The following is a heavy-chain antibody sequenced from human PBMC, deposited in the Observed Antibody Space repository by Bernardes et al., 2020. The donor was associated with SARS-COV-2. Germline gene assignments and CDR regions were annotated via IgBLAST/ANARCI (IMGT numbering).Heavy chain of an antibody. D-gene: IGHD6-6*01. CDR1: GFTFSKNA. V-gene: IGHV3-23*01. Sequence: GGSLRLSCVASGFTFSKNAITWFLHVLGKGLEWVSAISAFGGSTYYSESVKGRFTISRDNSRNTLYLEMNSLRAEDTAVYYCSKNAKYSSSSMEVWGQGTTVTVS. J-gene: IGHJ6*02. CDR3: SKNAKYSSSSMEV. CDR2: ISAFGGST.